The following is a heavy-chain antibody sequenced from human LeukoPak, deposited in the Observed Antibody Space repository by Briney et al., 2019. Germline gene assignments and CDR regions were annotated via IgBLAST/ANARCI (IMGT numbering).Heavy chain of an antibody. CDR1: GFTFSSYA. Sequence: PGGSLRLSCAASGFTFSSYAMSWVRQAPGKGLEWVSAISGSGDSTYYADSVKGRFTISRDNSKNTLYLQMNSLRAEDTAVYYCAKAPIDYGSGSYANLGYWGQGTLVSVSS. V-gene: IGHV3-23*01. CDR3: AKAPIDYGSGSYANLGY. D-gene: IGHD3-10*01. J-gene: IGHJ4*02. CDR2: ISGSGDST.